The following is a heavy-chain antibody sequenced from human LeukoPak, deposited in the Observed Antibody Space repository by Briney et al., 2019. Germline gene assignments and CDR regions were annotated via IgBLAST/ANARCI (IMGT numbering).Heavy chain of an antibody. Sequence: GGSLRLSCAASGFTFSDYYMSWIRQAPGKGLEWVSYISSSGSTIYYADSVKGRFTISRDNAKNSLYLQMNSLRAEDTAVYYCARDHYYDSSGYYYFDHWGQGTLVTVSS. J-gene: IGHJ4*02. D-gene: IGHD3-22*01. CDR1: GFTFSDYY. V-gene: IGHV3-11*01. CDR3: ARDHYYDSSGYYYFDH. CDR2: ISSSGSTI.